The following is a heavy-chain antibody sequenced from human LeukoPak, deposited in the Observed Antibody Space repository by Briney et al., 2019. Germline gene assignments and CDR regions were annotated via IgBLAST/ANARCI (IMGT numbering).Heavy chain of an antibody. CDR2: ISGSGGST. J-gene: IGHJ6*03. V-gene: IGHV3-23*01. CDR1: GFTFSSYA. Sequence: GGSLRLSCAASGFTFSSYAMSWVRQAPGKGLEWVSAISGSGGSTYYADSVKGRFTISRDNSKNTLYLQMNSLRAEDTAVYYCAKGKGLGFAGKYYYYYMDVWGKGTTVTVSS. CDR3: AKGKGLGFAGKYYYYYMDV. D-gene: IGHD3-10*01.